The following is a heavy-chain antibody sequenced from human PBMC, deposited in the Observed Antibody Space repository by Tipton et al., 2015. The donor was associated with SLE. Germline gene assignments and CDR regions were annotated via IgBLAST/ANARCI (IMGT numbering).Heavy chain of an antibody. V-gene: IGHV3-11*06. Sequence: QVQLVQSGGGLVKPGGSLRLSCAASGFNFSDYYMSWIRQAPGKGLEWVSYINKGRFTISRDNAKNSMYLQMNSLRAEDTAVYYCARDEDYGDSYFDYWGQGTLVTVSS. CDR3: ARDEDYGDSYFDY. J-gene: IGHJ4*02. CDR1: GFNFSDYY. D-gene: IGHD4-17*01. CDR2: IN.